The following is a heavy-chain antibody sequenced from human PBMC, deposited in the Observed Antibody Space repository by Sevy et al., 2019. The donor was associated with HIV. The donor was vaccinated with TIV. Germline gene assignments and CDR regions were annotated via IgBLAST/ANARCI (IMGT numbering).Heavy chain of an antibody. CDR3: AREITIFGVVTMYYYGMDV. Sequence: GGSLRLSCAASGFTFSSYSMNWVRQAPGKGLEWVSYISSSSSTIYYADSVKGQFTITRENAKNSLYLQRNSLRDEDTAVYYCAREITIFGVVTMYYYGMDVWGQGTTVTVSS. CDR1: GFTFSSYS. J-gene: IGHJ6*02. CDR2: ISSSSSTI. D-gene: IGHD3-3*01. V-gene: IGHV3-48*02.